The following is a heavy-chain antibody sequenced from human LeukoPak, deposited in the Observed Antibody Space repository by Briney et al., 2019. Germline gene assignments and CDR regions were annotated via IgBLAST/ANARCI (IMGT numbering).Heavy chain of an antibody. J-gene: IGHJ4*02. CDR3: ARKGTAMVSFDY. CDR1: GFTFSSYE. Sequence: GGSLRLSCAAPGFTFSSYEMKWVRQAPGKGLEWVSYISSGGNTIYYADSVEGRFTISRDNAKNSLYLQMNSLRAEDTAVYYCARKGTAMVSFDYWGQGTLVTVSS. CDR2: ISSGGNTI. V-gene: IGHV3-48*03. D-gene: IGHD5-18*01.